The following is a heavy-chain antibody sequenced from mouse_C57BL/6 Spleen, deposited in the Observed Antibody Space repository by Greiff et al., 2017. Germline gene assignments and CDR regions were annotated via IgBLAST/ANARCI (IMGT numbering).Heavy chain of an antibody. CDR1: GFTFTDYY. D-gene: IGHD1-1*01. CDR3: ARSPYYYGSSFDY. Sequence: EVQVVESGGGLVQPGGSLSLSCAASGFTFTDYYMSWVRQPPGKALEWFGVIRNKANGYTTEYSASVQGRFTICRDNSQSILYLQMNALRADDSATYYCARSPYYYGSSFDYWGQGTTLTVSS. CDR2: IRNKANGYTT. J-gene: IGHJ2*01. V-gene: IGHV7-3*01.